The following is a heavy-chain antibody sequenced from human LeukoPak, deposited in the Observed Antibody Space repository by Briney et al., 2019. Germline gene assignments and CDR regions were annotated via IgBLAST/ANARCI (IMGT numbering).Heavy chain of an antibody. J-gene: IGHJ4*02. D-gene: IGHD3-10*01. CDR2: FDPEDGET. V-gene: IGHV1-24*01. Sequence: ASVKVSCMVSGYTLTELSMHWVRQAPGKGLEWRGGFDPEDGETIYAQKFQGRVTMTEDTSTDTAYMELSSLRSEDTAVYYCATAPKLLWFGELFLNYWGQGTLVTVSS. CDR3: ATAPKLLWFGELFLNY. CDR1: GYTLTELS.